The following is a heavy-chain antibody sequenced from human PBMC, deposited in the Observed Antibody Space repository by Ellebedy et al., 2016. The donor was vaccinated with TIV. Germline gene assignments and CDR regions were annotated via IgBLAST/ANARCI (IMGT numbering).Heavy chain of an antibody. J-gene: IGHJ6*02. V-gene: IGHV3-23*01. CDR2: ISGSGGST. Sequence: GESLKISXAASGFTFSSYAMSWVRQAPGKGLEWVSAISGSGGSTYYADSVKGRFTISRDNSKNTLYLQMNSLRAEDTAVYYCARDTRAVAGHYYYYYGMDVWGQGTTVTVSS. CDR3: ARDTRAVAGHYYYYYGMDV. CDR1: GFTFSSYA. D-gene: IGHD6-19*01.